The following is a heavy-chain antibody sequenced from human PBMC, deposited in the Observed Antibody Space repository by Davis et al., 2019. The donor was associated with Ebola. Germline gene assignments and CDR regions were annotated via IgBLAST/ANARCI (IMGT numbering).Heavy chain of an antibody. CDR1: GYTFTNYY. V-gene: IGHV1-69*13. CDR3: ARSFSSTFVGWFDP. Sequence: SVKVSCKASGYTFTNYYMHWVRQAPGQGLEWMGGIIPIFGTPSSAQKFQGRVRITADESTSTAYMELSSLRSEDTAVYYCARSFSSTFVGWFDPWGQGTLVTVSS. CDR2: IIPIFGTP. J-gene: IGHJ5*02. D-gene: IGHD6-13*01.